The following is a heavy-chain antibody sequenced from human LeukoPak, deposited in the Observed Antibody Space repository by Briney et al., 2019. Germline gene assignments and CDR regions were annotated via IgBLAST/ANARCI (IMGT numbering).Heavy chain of an antibody. Sequence: GGSLRLSCAASGFTFSSYGMSWVRQAPGKGLEWVSAISGSGGSTYYADSVKGRVTISRDNSKDTLYLQVNSLRVEDTAVYYCAKDRLGAMMYFDFWGQGTLVTVSS. D-gene: IGHD1-26*01. CDR2: ISGSGGST. CDR1: GFTFSSYG. J-gene: IGHJ4*02. CDR3: AKDRLGAMMYFDF. V-gene: IGHV3-23*01.